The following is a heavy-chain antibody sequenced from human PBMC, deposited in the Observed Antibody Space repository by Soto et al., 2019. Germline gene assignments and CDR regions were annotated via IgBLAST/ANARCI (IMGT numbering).Heavy chain of an antibody. D-gene: IGHD2-15*01. CDR3: AKGGGYCSGGSCYTDDAFDI. CDR1: GFTFSSYA. J-gene: IGHJ3*02. CDR2: ISGSGGST. Sequence: EVQLLESGGGLVQPGGSLRLSCVASGFTFSSYAMSWVRQAPGKGLEWVSAISGSGGSTYYADSVKGRFTISRDNSKNTLYLQMNSLRAEDTAVYYCAKGGGYCSGGSCYTDDAFDIWGQGTMVTVSS. V-gene: IGHV3-23*01.